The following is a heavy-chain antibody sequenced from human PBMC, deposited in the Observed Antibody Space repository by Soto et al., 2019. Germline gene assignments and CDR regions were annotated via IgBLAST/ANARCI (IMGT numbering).Heavy chain of an antibody. CDR2: ISGSGGTT. Sequence: GWSLRLSCESSVFTFISYAMSWVRQAPGKGLEWVSTISGSGGTTYYADSVKGRSTISRDNSKNTLYLQMSSLRAEDAAVYYCAKHYDSSGYTVPYYFDYWGQGTPVTVSS. V-gene: IGHV3-23*01. CDR1: VFTFISYA. D-gene: IGHD3-22*01. J-gene: IGHJ4*02. CDR3: AKHYDSSGYTVPYYFDY.